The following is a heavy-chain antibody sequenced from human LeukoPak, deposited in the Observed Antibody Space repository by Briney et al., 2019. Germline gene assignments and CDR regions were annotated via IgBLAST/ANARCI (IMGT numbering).Heavy chain of an antibody. CDR1: GGTFSSYA. Sequence: ASVKVSCKASGGTFSSYAISWVRQAPGQGLEWMGGIIPIFGTANYAQKFQGRVTITADKSTSTAYMELSSLRSEDTAVYYCARDTYCSSTSCYFGYYYMDVWGKGTTVTVSS. J-gene: IGHJ6*03. CDR2: IIPIFGTA. D-gene: IGHD2-2*01. V-gene: IGHV1-69*06. CDR3: ARDTYCSSTSCYFGYYYMDV.